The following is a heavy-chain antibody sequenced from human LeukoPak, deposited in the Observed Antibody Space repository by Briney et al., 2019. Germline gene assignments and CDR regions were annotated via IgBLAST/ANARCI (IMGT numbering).Heavy chain of an antibody. CDR1: GFTFSGHN. CDR3: AREHWGLDY. D-gene: IGHD7-27*01. Sequence: GGSLRLSCAASGFTFSGHNMNWVRQAPGKGLEWISFVSISSGTIYYADSVKGRFRISRDNAKNSLYLQMNSLRAEDTAVYYCAREHWGLDYWGQGTLVTVSS. V-gene: IGHV3-48*04. J-gene: IGHJ4*02. CDR2: VSISSGTI.